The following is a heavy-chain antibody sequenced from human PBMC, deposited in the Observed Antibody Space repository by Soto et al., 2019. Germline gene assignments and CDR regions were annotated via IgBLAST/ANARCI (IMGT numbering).Heavy chain of an antibody. D-gene: IGHD6-19*01. CDR1: GFPFSSYA. V-gene: IGHV3-23*01. Sequence: GGSLSLSCAASGFPFSSYAMSWVRPAPGKGLEWVSAISGSGGSTYYADSVKGRFTISRDNSKNTLYLQMNSLRAEDTAVYYCAKEFAIAVAGILFDYWGQGTLVTVSS. CDR3: AKEFAIAVAGILFDY. CDR2: ISGSGGST. J-gene: IGHJ4*02.